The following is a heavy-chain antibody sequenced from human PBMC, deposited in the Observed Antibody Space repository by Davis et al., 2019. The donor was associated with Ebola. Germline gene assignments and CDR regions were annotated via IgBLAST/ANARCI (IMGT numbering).Heavy chain of an antibody. CDR3: TRMGRGYCSGAGCYEKYYYGMDV. CDR1: GFPLNNPRMV. CDR2: IFSNDVK. V-gene: IGHV2-26*01. Sequence: SGPTLVKPPETLTLTCTVSGFPLNNPRMVVSWIRQPPGKALEWLAHIFSNDVKSYSTSLRSRLTISKDTSTSQVLLTMTNMDPADTAKYYCTRMGRGYCSGAGCYEKYYYGMDVWGKGTTVTVSS. D-gene: IGHD2-15*01. J-gene: IGHJ6*04.